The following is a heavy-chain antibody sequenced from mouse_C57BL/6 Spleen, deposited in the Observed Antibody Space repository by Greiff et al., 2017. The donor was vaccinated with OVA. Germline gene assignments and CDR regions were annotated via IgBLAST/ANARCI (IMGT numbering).Heavy chain of an antibody. J-gene: IGHJ3*01. CDR1: GYTFTSYW. D-gene: IGHD4-1*02. CDR3: ARDQLGWFAY. Sequence: VQLQQPGAELVKPGASVKLSCKASGYTFTSYWMHWVKQRPGQGLEWIGMIHPNSGSTNYNEKFKSKATLTVDQSSSTAYMQLSSLTSEDSAVYYCARDQLGWFAYWGQGTLVTVSA. CDR2: IHPNSGST. V-gene: IGHV1-64*01.